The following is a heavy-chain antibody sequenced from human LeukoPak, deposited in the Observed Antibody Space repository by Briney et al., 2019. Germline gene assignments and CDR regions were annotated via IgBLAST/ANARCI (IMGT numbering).Heavy chain of an antibody. J-gene: IGHJ3*02. D-gene: IGHD3-22*01. V-gene: IGHV3-48*04. Sequence: PGGSLRLSCAASGFTFSSYSMNWVRQAPGKGLELDSYISSSSSTIYYADSVKGRFTISRDNAKNSLYLQMNSLTAEDTGLFYCARGVVHVTSGYYFVIHDAFYMWGPRKMGTVSS. CDR1: GFTFSSYS. CDR2: ISSSSSTI. CDR3: ARGVVHVTSGYYFVIHDAFYM.